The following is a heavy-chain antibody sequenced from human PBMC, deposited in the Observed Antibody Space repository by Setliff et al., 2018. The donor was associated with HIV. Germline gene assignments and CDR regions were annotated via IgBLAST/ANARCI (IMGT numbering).Heavy chain of an antibody. Sequence: ASVKVSCKASGYTFTSYDINWLRQATGQGLEWMGWMNPNSGNTGYAQKFQSRVTMTRNTSISTAYMELSSLRSEAPAVYYCAGGLAVAGKSYYSYYYMDVWGKGTTVTVSS. J-gene: IGHJ6*03. CDR3: AGGLAVAGKSYYSYYYMDV. V-gene: IGHV1-8*01. CDR2: MNPNSGNT. D-gene: IGHD6-19*01. CDR1: GYTFTSYD.